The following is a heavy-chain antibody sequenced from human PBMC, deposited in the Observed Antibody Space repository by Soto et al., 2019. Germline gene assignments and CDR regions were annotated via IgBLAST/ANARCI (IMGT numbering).Heavy chain of an antibody. V-gene: IGHV1-69*12. CDR1: GGTFSNYA. J-gene: IGHJ2*01. CDR2: ITPFFGTA. CDR3: GRTLGLAVAGPGRFDL. Sequence: QVQLVQSGAEVKKPGSSVKVSCKSSGGTFSNYAISWVRQAPGQGLVWMGGITPFFGTANYAQKFQGRVTITADESMSTAYMELSRLRSEDTAVYYCGRTLGLAVAGPGRFDLWGRGTLVTVSS. D-gene: IGHD6-19*01.